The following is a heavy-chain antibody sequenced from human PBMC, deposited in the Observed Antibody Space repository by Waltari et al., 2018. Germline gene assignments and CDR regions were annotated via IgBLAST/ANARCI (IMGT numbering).Heavy chain of an antibody. Sequence: QVQLQESGPGLVKPSETLSLTCTVSGGSISSYYWSWIRQPPGKGLEWIGYIYYSGITNYNPDLKGRVTRSVDTSENQFSLKLSSVTAADTAVYYCARVRPLWWQPQFGADAFDIWGQGTMVIVSS. CDR1: GGSISSYY. V-gene: IGHV4-59*01. CDR3: ARVRPLWWQPQFGADAFDI. D-gene: IGHD2-21*01. J-gene: IGHJ3*02. CDR2: IYYSGIT.